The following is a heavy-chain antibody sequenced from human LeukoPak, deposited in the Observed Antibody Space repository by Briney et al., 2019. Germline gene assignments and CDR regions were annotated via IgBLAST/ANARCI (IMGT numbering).Heavy chain of an antibody. CDR3: AIRDDFWSGYFDY. J-gene: IGHJ4*02. Sequence: GASLQISCKGCGYSFTSYWIGWVRQMHRKRLEWMGIIYPGDSDTRYSPSFQGQVTISADKSISTAYLQWSSLKASDTAMYYCAIRDDFWSGYFDYWGQGTLVTVSS. V-gene: IGHV5-51*01. CDR2: IYPGDSDT. D-gene: IGHD3-3*01. CDR1: GYSFTSYW.